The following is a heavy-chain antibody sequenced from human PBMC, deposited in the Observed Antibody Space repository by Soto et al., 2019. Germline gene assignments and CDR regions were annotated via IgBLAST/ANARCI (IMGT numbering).Heavy chain of an antibody. CDR2: IKQDGSEK. CDR3: ARDRSASYDFWSGDDY. J-gene: IGHJ4*02. CDR1: GFTFSSYW. Sequence: VRLVESGGALVQPGGSLTLSCAASGFTFSSYWMSWVRQAPGKGLEWVANIKQDGSEKYYVDSVKGGFTISRDNAKSSLYLQMNSLRAGDTAVYYCARDRSASYDFWSGDDYWGQGTLVTVSS. V-gene: IGHV3-7*03. D-gene: IGHD3-3*01.